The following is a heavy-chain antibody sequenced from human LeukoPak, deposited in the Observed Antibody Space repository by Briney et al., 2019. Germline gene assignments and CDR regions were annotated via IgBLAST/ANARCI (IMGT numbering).Heavy chain of an antibody. J-gene: IGHJ6*02. D-gene: IGHD2-2*01. V-gene: IGHV1-8*01. Sequence: APVKVSCKASGYTFTSYDINWVRQATGQGLEWMGWMNPNSGNTGYAQKFQGRVTMTRNTSISTAYMELSSLRSEDTAVYYCARGRGQRGGMDVWGQGTTVTVSS. CDR3: ARGRGQRGGMDV. CDR2: MNPNSGNT. CDR1: GYTFTSYD.